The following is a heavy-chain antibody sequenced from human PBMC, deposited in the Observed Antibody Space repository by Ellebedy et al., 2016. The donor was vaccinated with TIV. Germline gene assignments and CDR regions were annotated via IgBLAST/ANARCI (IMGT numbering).Heavy chain of an antibody. V-gene: IGHV5-51*01. CDR1: GYSFTNYW. D-gene: IGHD2-15*01. J-gene: IGHJ3*02. CDR3: ARRGTEAQPTKYCSGGSCYYAFDI. CDR2: IYPGDSDT. Sequence: GESLKISCQASGYSFTNYWIGWVRQMPGKGLEWMGIIYPGDSDTRYSPSFQGQVTISADKSISTAYLQWSSLKASDTAMYYCARRGTEAQPTKYCSGGSCYYAFDIWGQGTMVTVSS.